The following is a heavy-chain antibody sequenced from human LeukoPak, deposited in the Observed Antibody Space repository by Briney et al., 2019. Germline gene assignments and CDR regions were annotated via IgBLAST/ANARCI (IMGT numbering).Heavy chain of an antibody. V-gene: IGHV3-11*05. CDR2: TSSSSSYT. D-gene: IGHD1-26*01. Sequence: GGSLRLSCAASGFTFSDYYMSWIRQAPGKGLEWVSYTSSSSSYTNYADSVKGRFTISRDNAKNSLYLQMNSLRAEDTAVYYCARGASGSLFYYYGMDAWGQGTTVTVSS. J-gene: IGHJ6*02. CDR3: ARGASGSLFYYYGMDA. CDR1: GFTFSDYY.